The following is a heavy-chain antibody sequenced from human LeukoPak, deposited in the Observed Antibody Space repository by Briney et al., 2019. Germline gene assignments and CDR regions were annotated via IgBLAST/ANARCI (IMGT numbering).Heavy chain of an antibody. Sequence: GGSLRLSCAASGFTFGSYGMNWVRQAPGKGLEWVSVISAAGGTIFYADSVKGRFTISRDNSKNTLFLQMNSLRAEDTAVYYCAKVGTGVYFDSWGQGTRVTVSS. CDR1: GFTFGSYG. J-gene: IGHJ4*02. CDR2: ISAAGGTI. V-gene: IGHV3-23*01. CDR3: AKVGTGVYFDS. D-gene: IGHD3-3*01.